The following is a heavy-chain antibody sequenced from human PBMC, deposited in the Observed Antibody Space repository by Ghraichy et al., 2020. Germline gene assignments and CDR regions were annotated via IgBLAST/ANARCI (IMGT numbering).Heavy chain of an antibody. J-gene: IGHJ4*02. CDR3: AKVTRGSGSYGVRFGYFDY. D-gene: IGHD3-10*01. V-gene: IGHV3-23*01. CDR2: ISGSGGST. Sequence: GGSLRLSCAASGFTFSSYAMSWVRQAPGKGLEWVSAISGSGGSTYYADSVKGRFTISRDNSKNTLYLQMNSLRAEDTAVYYCAKVTRGSGSYGVRFGYFDYWGQGTLVTVSS. CDR1: GFTFSSYA.